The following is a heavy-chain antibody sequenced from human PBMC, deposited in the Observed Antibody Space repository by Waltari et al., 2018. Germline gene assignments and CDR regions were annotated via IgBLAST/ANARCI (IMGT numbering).Heavy chain of an antibody. D-gene: IGHD2-15*01. CDR1: GDSISGNYW. V-gene: IGHV4-4*02. J-gene: IGHJ4*02. Sequence: QVQLQESGPGLVKPSGTLSVTCAVSGDSISGNYWWSWVRQSPGKGLEWIGQIHGSGRSNYNPSLESRVSVSIDTSKNHFSLKMTSATAADTAVYYCARDRGRGLFLDSWGQGTLVTVS. CDR3: ARDRGRGLFLDS. CDR2: IHGSGRS.